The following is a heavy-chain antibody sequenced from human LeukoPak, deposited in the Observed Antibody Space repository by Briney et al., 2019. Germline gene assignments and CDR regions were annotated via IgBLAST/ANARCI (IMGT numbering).Heavy chain of an antibody. Sequence: PSETLSLTCAVYGGSFSGYYWSWIRQPPGKGLEWIGEINHSGSTNYNPSLKSRVTISVDTSKNQFSLKLSSVTAADTAVYYCARRLSYGSGSYYNRRLNWFDPWGQGTLVTVSS. CDR3: ARRLSYGSGSYYNRRLNWFDP. D-gene: IGHD3-10*01. J-gene: IGHJ5*02. V-gene: IGHV4-34*01. CDR1: GGSFSGYY. CDR2: INHSGST.